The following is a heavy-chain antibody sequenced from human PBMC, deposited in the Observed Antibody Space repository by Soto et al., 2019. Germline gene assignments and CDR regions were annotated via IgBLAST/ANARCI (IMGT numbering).Heavy chain of an antibody. D-gene: IGHD4-17*01. CDR2: ITPIFDTT. J-gene: IGHJ4*02. Sequence: QVQLVQSGAEVKKPGSSVKVSCTASGGGFSTYAITWVRQAPGQGLEWMGGITPIFDTTNYAQKFQGRVTITADESTTTVHMELTSLRSEDTAVYYCATGGTTVTRRFDYWGQVTLVTVSS. CDR1: GGGFSTYA. V-gene: IGHV1-69*01. CDR3: ATGGTTVTRRFDY.